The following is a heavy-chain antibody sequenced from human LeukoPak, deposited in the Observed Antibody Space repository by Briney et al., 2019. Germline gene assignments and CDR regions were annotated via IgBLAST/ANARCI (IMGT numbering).Heavy chain of an antibody. J-gene: IGHJ4*02. V-gene: IGHV4-59*01. D-gene: IGHD5-18*01. Sequence: SETLSLTCTVSGGSISGWYWSWIRQPPGKGLEWIGYIYYSGSTNYNPSLKSRVTISVDTSKNQFSLKLSSVTAADTAVYYCARADVDTEYYFDYWGQGTLVTVSS. CDR1: GGSISGWY. CDR2: IYYSGST. CDR3: ARADVDTEYYFDY.